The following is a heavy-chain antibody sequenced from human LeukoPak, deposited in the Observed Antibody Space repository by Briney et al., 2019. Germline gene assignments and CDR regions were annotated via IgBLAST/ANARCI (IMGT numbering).Heavy chain of an antibody. CDR2: IFTSGST. CDR1: GGSIRTGSYY. D-gene: IGHD3-22*01. V-gene: IGHV4-61*02. J-gene: IGHJ4*02. Sequence: SQTLSLTCTVSGGSIRTGSYYWSWIRQPAGKELQWIGRIFTSGSTNYNPSLKSRVTISVDTSKNQFSLKLSSVTAADTAVYYCARDRGTYYYDSSGYYSFDYWGQGTLVTVSS. CDR3: ARDRGTYYYDSSGYYSFDY.